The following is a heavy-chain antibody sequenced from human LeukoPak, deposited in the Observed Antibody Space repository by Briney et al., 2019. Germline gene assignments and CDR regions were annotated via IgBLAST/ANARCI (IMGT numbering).Heavy chain of an antibody. V-gene: IGHV1-8*01. CDR3: ARVVMKAFYYYYMDV. CDR1: GYTFSDYD. J-gene: IGHJ6*03. D-gene: IGHD2-21*01. Sequence: GASVKVSCKASGYTFSDYDVNWVRQAPGQGLEWMGWMNPTSGDTGYAQEFQGRVTMTRSMSKNTAYMELSRLRSEDTAVYFWARVVMKAFYYYYMDVWGKGTTIIISS. CDR2: MNPTSGDT.